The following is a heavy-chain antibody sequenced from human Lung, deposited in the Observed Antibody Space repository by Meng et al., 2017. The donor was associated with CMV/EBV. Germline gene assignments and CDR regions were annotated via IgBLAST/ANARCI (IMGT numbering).Heavy chain of an antibody. CDR2: ISPSGSTR. J-gene: IGHJ5*02. CDR3: ARGEYTVKSFAEGRFDH. V-gene: IGHV3-11*01. Sequence: FTFSDYYMSWSRQAQGKGLEWVSQISPSGSTRYYEEYVKGRFTIYRDNADNSLYPKMRSLRDEDTVTYYCARGEYTVKSFAEGRFDHWGQGILVTVSS. CDR1: FTFSDYY. D-gene: IGHD4-11*01.